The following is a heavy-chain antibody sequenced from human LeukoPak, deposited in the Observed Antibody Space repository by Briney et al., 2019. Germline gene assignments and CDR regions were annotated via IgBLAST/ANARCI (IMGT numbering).Heavy chain of an antibody. CDR2: IAYDGSNE. Sequence: GGSLRLSCVVSGFNFNNYGMNWVRQAPGKGLDWVASIAYDGSNENYAESVKGGFTISRDNSKNTLYLQLSSLTAEDTAVYYCARPSGSVTIFGVVDYFDYWGQGSLVTVSS. CDR3: ARPSGSVTIFGVVDYFDY. V-gene: IGHV3-30*04. D-gene: IGHD3-3*01. J-gene: IGHJ4*02. CDR1: GFNFNNYG.